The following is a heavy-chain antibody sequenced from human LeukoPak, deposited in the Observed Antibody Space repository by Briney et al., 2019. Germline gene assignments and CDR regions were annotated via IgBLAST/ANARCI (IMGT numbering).Heavy chain of an antibody. CDR1: GYNFPIYW. CDR3: ARHHRFGELDDSWTGMDV. J-gene: IGHJ6*03. D-gene: IGHD3-10*01. CDR2: IYPADSET. V-gene: IGHV5-51*01. Sequence: GESLKISCETSGYNFPIYWIGWVRQMPGKGLEWMGIIYPADSETRYNPSFQGQVTIPADKSISTAYLQWSSLKASDTAMYYCARHHRFGELDDSWTGMDVWGKGTTVTVSS.